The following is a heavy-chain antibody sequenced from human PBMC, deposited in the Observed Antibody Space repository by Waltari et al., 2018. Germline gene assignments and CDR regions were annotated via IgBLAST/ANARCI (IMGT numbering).Heavy chain of an antibody. CDR2: MHTNGNT. V-gene: IGHV4-39*01. CDR3: ARLPTGYPNWVDP. Sequence: QLQLQESGPGLVKPSETLSLSCFVSGASVSSYSWAWIRQSPGKGLECIGTMHTNGNTYYNPSLNSRVSISVDMSKNQFSLKLSSLTAADTAVYYCARLPTGYPNWVDPWGQGTLVTVSS. CDR1: GASVSSYS. D-gene: IGHD6-13*01. J-gene: IGHJ5*02.